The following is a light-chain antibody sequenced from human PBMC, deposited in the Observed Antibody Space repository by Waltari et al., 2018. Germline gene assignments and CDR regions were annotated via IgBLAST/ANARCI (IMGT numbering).Light chain of an antibody. CDR3: QQASGLPWT. J-gene: IGKJ1*01. CDR2: TVS. Sequence: DIQMTQSPSSVSASVGDRVTITCRASQDISNWLAWYQQKAGKAPKLLIHTVSTLQIGVPPRFSGSGSGTDFTLTISSLQPEDFATYFCQQASGLPWTFGQGTKVEIK. V-gene: IGKV1-12*01. CDR1: QDISNW.